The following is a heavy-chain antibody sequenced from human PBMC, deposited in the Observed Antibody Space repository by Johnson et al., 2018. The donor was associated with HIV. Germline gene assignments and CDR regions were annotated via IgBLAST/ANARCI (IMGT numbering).Heavy chain of an antibody. V-gene: IGHV3-30*02. CDR1: GFTFSSYG. J-gene: IGHJ3*02. CDR3: AKDGPLNYYDSSGYYLELGDAFDI. CDR2: IRYDGSNK. Sequence: QVQLVESGGGVVQPGGSLRLSCAASGFTFSSYGMHSVRQAPGKGLEWVAFIRYDGSNKYYADSVKGRFTISRDNSKNTLYLQMNSLRAEDTAVYYCAKDGPLNYYDSSGYYLELGDAFDIWGQGTMVTVSS. D-gene: IGHD3-22*01.